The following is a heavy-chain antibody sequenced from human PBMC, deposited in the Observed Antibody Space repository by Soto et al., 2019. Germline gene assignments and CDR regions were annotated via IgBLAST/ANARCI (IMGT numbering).Heavy chain of an antibody. V-gene: IGHV3-7*03. J-gene: IGHJ3*02. Sequence: SLRLSCAASAFTFSSYWMSWVRQAPGKGLEWVANIKQDGSEKYYVDSVKGRFTISRDNAKNSLYLQMNSLRAEGTAVYYCARDLFEAARRGEYAFDIWGQGTMVTV. CDR3: ARDLFEAARRGEYAFDI. D-gene: IGHD3-16*01. CDR1: AFTFSSYW. CDR2: IKQDGSEK.